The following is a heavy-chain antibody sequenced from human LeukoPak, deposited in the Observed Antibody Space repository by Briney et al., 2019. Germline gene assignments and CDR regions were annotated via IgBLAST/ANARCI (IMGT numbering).Heavy chain of an antibody. CDR1: GFTFSSYG. D-gene: IGHD4-11*01. J-gene: IGHJ6*02. Sequence: GGSLRLSCAASGFTFSSYGMHWVRQAPGKGLEWVAVISYDGSNKYYADSVKGRFTISRDNSKNTLYLQMNSLRAEDTAVYYCAKDRGYSNGYYYYYYGMDVWGQGTTVTVSS. CDR3: AKDRGYSNGYYYYYYGMDV. V-gene: IGHV3-30*18. CDR2: ISYDGSNK.